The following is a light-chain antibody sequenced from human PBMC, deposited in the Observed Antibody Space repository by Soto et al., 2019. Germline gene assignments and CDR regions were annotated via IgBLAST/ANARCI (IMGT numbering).Light chain of an antibody. J-gene: IGKJ3*01. CDR2: GAS. CDR3: QQRSNSPPWT. V-gene: IGKV3D-20*02. CDR1: QSVRSNY. Sequence: EIVLTQSPGTLSLSPGERATLSCRASQSVRSNYLAWYQQKPGRAPRLLIYGASSRATGIPDRFSGSGSGTDFTLTISRLEPEDFAVYYCQQRSNSPPWTFGPGTRVDF.